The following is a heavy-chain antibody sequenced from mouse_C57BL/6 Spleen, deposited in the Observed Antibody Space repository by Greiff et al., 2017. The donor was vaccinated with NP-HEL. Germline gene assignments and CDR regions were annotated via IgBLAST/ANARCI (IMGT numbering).Heavy chain of an antibody. V-gene: IGHV7-3*01. CDR2: IRNKANGYTT. CDR3: ARAYDGSWYFDV. D-gene: IGHD2-3*01. J-gene: IGHJ1*03. CDR1: GFTFTDYY. Sequence: EVQLVESGGGLVQPGGSLSLSCAASGFTFTDYYMSWVRQPPGKALEWLGFIRNKANGYTTAYSASVKGRFTISRDNSQSILYLQMNALRAEDSATYYCARAYDGSWYFDVWGTGTTVTVSS.